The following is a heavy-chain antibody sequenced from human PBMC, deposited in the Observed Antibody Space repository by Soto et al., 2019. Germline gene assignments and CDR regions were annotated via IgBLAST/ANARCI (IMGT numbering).Heavy chain of an antibody. D-gene: IGHD6-13*01. J-gene: IGHJ6*02. Sequence: GGSLRLSCAASGFTFSSYAMSWVRQAPGKGLEWVSAISGSGGSTYYADSVKGRFTISRDNSKNTLYLQMNSLRAEDTAVYYCAKEGDSSSWYYYYYGMDVWGQGTTVTVSS. V-gene: IGHV3-23*01. CDR1: GFTFSSYA. CDR2: ISGSGGST. CDR3: AKEGDSSSWYYYYYGMDV.